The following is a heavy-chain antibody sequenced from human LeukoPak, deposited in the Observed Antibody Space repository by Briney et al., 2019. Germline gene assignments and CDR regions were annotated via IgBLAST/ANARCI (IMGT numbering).Heavy chain of an antibody. CDR2: ISSSSSTI. J-gene: IGHJ4*02. CDR3: ARENSGYYPHFDY. D-gene: IGHD3-22*01. CDR1: GFTFSSYS. V-gene: IGHV3-48*02. Sequence: QPGGSLRLSCAASGFTFSSYSMNWVRHAPGKGLEWVSYISSSSSTIYYADSVKGRFTISRDNAKNSLYLQMNSLRDEDTAVYYCARENSGYYPHFDYWGQGTLVTVSS.